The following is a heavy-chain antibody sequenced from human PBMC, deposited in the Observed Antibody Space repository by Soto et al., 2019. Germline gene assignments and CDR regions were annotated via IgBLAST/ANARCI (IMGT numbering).Heavy chain of an antibody. D-gene: IGHD5-12*01. CDR1: GGTFSSYA. CDR2: IIPIFGTA. CDR3: ARGKYSGYDLGYYYYGMDV. V-gene: IGHV1-69*01. Sequence: QVQLVQSGAEVKKPGSSVKVSCKASGGTFSSYAISWVRQAPGQGLEWMGGIIPIFGTANYAQKFQGRVTITADESTSTAYMELSSLRSEDTAVYYCARGKYSGYDLGYYYYGMDVWGQGTTVTVSS. J-gene: IGHJ6*02.